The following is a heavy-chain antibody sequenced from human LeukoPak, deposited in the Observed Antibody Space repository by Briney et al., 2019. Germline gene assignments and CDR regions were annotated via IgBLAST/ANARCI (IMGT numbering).Heavy chain of an antibody. CDR2: ISAYNGNT. CDR1: GYTFTSYG. D-gene: IGHD3-10*01. Sequence: ASVKVSCKASGYTFTSYGISWVRQAPGQGLEWMGWISAYNGNTNYAQKLQGRVTMTTDTSTSTAYMELRSLRSDDTVVYYCASHRAIYGSGARGAFDIWGQGTMVTVSS. CDR3: ASHRAIYGSGARGAFDI. J-gene: IGHJ3*02. V-gene: IGHV1-18*01.